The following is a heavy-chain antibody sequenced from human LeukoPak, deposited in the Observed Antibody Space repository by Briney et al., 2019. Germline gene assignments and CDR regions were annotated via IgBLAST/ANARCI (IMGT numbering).Heavy chain of an antibody. CDR1: GGTFSSYA. D-gene: IGHD3-3*01. CDR3: ARLGRAAYYDLGLDY. Sequence: SVKVSCKASGGTFSSYAISWVRQAPGQGLEWMGGIIPIFGTANYAQKFQGRVTITTDESTSTAYMELSSLRSEDTAVYYCARLGRAAYYDLGLDYWGQGTLVTVSS. V-gene: IGHV1-69*05. CDR2: IIPIFGTA. J-gene: IGHJ4*02.